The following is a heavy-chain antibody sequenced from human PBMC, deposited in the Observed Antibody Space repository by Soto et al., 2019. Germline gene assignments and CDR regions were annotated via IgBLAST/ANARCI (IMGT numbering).Heavy chain of an antibody. D-gene: IGHD2-2*01. CDR2: IRSKAYGGTT. V-gene: IGHV3-49*03. Sequence: GGSLRLSCTASGFTFGDYAMSWFRQAPGKGLEWVGFIRSKAYGGTTEYAASVKGRFTISRDDSKSIAYLQMNSLKTEDTAVYYCTRASYCSSTSCPPSYYYMDVWGKGTTVTVSS. J-gene: IGHJ6*03. CDR3: TRASYCSSTSCPPSYYYMDV. CDR1: GFTFGDYA.